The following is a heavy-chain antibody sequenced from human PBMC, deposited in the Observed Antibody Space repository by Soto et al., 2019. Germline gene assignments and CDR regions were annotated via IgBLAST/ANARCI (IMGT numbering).Heavy chain of an antibody. CDR1: GYSFPRYS. D-gene: IGHD1-26*01. V-gene: IGHV1-18*01. Sequence: QGQLSQSGAEVKKPGASVKVSCKASGYSFPRYSINWVRQAPGQGLEWMGWITAYNGNTHYEENLQGRVTLTTDTSTRTAYMELRSLRSDDTAVYFCGRGGQWDFLSDYWGQGTLVTVSS. CDR3: GRGGQWDFLSDY. CDR2: ITAYNGNT. J-gene: IGHJ4*02.